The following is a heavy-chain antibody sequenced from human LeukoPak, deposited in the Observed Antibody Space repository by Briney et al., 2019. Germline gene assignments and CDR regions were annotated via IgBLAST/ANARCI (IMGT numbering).Heavy chain of an antibody. D-gene: IGHD6-13*01. J-gene: IGHJ1*01. CDR1: GYTFTSYA. CDR3: ASGARLDLRSSWYNYADYFQH. Sequence: ASVKVSCKAAGYTFTSYAMHWLRQAPGQRLEWMGGINAGNGDTKYSQTFQGRVTVTRATSASTAYIELSRLRSEDTAVYYCASGARLDLRSSWYNYADYFQHWGQGTLVTVSS. V-gene: IGHV1-3*01. CDR2: INAGNGDT.